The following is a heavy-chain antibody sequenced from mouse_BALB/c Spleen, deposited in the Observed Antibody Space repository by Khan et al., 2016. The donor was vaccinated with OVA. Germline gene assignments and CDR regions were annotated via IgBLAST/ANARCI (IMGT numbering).Heavy chain of an antibody. Sequence: QVQLQQSGAELVRPGVSVKIFCKGSGYTFTDFTMHWVKQSHAKSLEWIGVISTYYGDVTYNQKFKGKATMTVDKSSSTAYMELARLTSEDSAIYYCTRGGGNRFAYWGQGTLVTVSA. J-gene: IGHJ3*01. V-gene: IGHV1S137*01. CDR2: ISTYYGDV. CDR1: GYTFTDFT. CDR3: TRGGGNRFAY.